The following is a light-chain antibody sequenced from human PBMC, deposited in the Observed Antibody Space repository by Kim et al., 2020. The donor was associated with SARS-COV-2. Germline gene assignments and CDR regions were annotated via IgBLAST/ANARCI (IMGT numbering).Light chain of an antibody. CDR1: QSVSTS. Sequence: EIVLTQSPATLSLSPGERATLSCRASQSVSTSVAWFQHKPGQAPRLLIHDASYRATGIPARFSGSESGTDFTLTITGLQAEDFAVYYCQQREDWPLTFGGGTKVDIK. V-gene: IGKV3-11*01. J-gene: IGKJ4*01. CDR3: QQREDWPLT. CDR2: DAS.